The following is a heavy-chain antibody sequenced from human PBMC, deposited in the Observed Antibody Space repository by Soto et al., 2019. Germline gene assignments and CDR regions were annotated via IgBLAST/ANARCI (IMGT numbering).Heavy chain of an antibody. Sequence: PGESLKISCKGSGYSFTSYWISWVRQMPGKGLEWMGRIDPSDSYTNYSPSFQGHVTISADKSISTAYLQWSSLKASDTAMYYCALFNSSGYSVDYWGQGTLVTVSS. V-gene: IGHV5-10-1*01. D-gene: IGHD3-22*01. CDR3: ALFNSSGYSVDY. CDR1: GYSFTSYW. CDR2: IDPSDSYT. J-gene: IGHJ4*02.